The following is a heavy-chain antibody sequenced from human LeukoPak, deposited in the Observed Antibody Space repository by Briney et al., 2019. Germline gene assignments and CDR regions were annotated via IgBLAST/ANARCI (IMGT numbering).Heavy chain of an antibody. CDR1: GFTFSTYW. CDR2: INSDGRST. CDR3: ARHNGYSRFVY. V-gene: IGHV3-74*01. J-gene: IGHJ4*02. D-gene: IGHD5-24*01. Sequence: GGSLRLSCAASGFTFSTYWIHWVRQAPGKGLVWVAHINSDGRSTIYADSVKGRFTISRDNAKNTLYLQMNSLRAEDTAVYYCARHNGYSRFVYWGQGTLVTVSS.